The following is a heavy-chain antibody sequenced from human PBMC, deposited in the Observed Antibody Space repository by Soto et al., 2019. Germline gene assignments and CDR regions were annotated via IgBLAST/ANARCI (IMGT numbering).Heavy chain of an antibody. CDR2: ISGSGRST. V-gene: IGHV3-23*01. CDR3: AKGGVGSYGRDYYYYGMDV. J-gene: IGHJ6*02. CDR1: GFTFSSYA. Sequence: GGSLRLSCAASGFTFSSYAMSWVRQAPGKGLEWVSAISGSGRSTYYADSVKGRFTISRDNSKNTLYLQMNSLRAEDTAVYNGAKGGVGSYGRDYYYYGMDVWGQGTTVTVSS. D-gene: IGHD1-26*01.